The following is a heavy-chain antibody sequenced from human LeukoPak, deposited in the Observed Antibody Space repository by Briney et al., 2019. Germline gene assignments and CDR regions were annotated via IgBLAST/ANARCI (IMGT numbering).Heavy chain of an antibody. CDR2: ISYDGSNK. Sequence: GGSLRLSCAASGFTFSNYGMHWVRQAPGKGLEWVAVISYDGSNKYYADSVKGRFTISRDNSKNTLYLQMNSLRAEDTAVYYCAKDKLSIAVAGTPDYWGQGTLVTVSS. V-gene: IGHV3-30*18. CDR3: AKDKLSIAVAGTPDY. CDR1: GFTFSNYG. J-gene: IGHJ4*02. D-gene: IGHD6-19*01.